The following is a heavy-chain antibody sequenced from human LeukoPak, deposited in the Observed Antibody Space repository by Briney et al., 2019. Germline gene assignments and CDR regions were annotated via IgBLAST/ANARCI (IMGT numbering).Heavy chain of an antibody. Sequence: GGSLRLSCVASGLTLGTHALTWVRRTPARGLEWVAAISGGGDNTYYADSVKGRFTISRDNSKNTLYLQMNSLRAEDTAVYYCARDPQPVYCSGGSCYYYYYYMDVWGQGTTVTVSS. V-gene: IGHV3-23*01. D-gene: IGHD2-15*01. CDR3: ARDPQPVYCSGGSCYYYYYYMDV. CDR2: ISGGGDNT. J-gene: IGHJ6*03. CDR1: GLTLGTHA.